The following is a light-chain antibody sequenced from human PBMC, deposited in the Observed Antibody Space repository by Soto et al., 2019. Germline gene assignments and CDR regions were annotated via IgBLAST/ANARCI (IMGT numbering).Light chain of an antibody. CDR1: QSVRDSY. V-gene: IGKV3-20*01. CDR3: QQFQSSLRT. Sequence: EIVLTQSPGTLSLSPGERATLSCRASQSVRDSYLAWYQQKPGQAPSLLIYDTSTRATGIPDRFIGSGSGTDFALTISRVEPEDFAMYFCQQFQSSLRTFGQGTRVEV. CDR2: DTS. J-gene: IGKJ1*01.